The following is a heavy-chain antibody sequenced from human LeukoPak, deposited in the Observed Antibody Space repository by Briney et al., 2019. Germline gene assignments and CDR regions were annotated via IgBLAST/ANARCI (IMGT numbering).Heavy chain of an antibody. J-gene: IGHJ5*02. CDR1: GGSISSGSYY. Sequence: PSQTLSLTCTVSGGSISSGSYYWSWIRRPAGKGLEWIGRIYTSGSTNYNPSLKSRVTISVDTSKNQFSLKLSSVTAADTAVYYCARVIAVAGSNWFDPWGQGTLVTVSS. D-gene: IGHD6-19*01. CDR3: ARVIAVAGSNWFDP. V-gene: IGHV4-61*02. CDR2: IYTSGST.